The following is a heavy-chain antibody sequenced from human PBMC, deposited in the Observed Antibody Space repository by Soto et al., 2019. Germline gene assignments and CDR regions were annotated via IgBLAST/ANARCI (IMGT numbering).Heavy chain of an antibody. CDR3: ARMVLGSHTDYYHYIEV. Sequence: QVRLVQSGAEMKKPGASVKVSCKASGYSFTSHGISWVRQAPGQGLVWMGWISANSGDTNYAQKLQGRVTVTTDTSTSTAYLELRSLRSEDTAVYYCARMVLGSHTDYYHYIEVVCKGITVTVSS. CDR2: ISANSGDT. D-gene: IGHD3-10*01. J-gene: IGHJ6*03. V-gene: IGHV1-18*01. CDR1: GYSFTSHG.